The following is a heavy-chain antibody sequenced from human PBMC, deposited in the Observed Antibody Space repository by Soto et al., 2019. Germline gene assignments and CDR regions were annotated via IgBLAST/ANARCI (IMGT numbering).Heavy chain of an antibody. CDR3: ARDSTFEGGYCSGGSCYSDYYYGMDV. D-gene: IGHD2-15*01. V-gene: IGHV3-7*05. CDR2: IKQDGSEK. Sequence: GGSLRLSCAASGFTFSSYWMSWVRQAPGKGLEWVANIKQDGSEKYYVDSVKGRFTISRDNAKNSLYLQMNSLRAEDTAVYYCARDSTFEGGYCSGGSCYSDYYYGMDVWGQGTTVTVSS. CDR1: GFTFSSYW. J-gene: IGHJ6*02.